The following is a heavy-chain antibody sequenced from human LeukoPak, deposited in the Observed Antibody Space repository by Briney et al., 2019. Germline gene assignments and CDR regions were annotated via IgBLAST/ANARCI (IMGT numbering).Heavy chain of an antibody. CDR3: AVCLTGGWYRFDY. D-gene: IGHD6-19*01. V-gene: IGHV3-23*01. CDR2: ISGSGGST. CDR1: GFTFSSYA. Sequence: PGGSLRLSCAASGFTFSSYAMSWVRRAPGKWLEWVSAISGSGGSTYYADSVKGRFTISRDNSKNTLYLQMNSLRAEDTAVYYCAVCLTGGWYRFDYWGQGTLVTVSS. J-gene: IGHJ4*02.